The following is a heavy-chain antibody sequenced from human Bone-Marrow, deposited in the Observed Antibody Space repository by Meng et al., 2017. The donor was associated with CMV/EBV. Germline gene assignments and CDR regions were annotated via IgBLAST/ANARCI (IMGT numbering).Heavy chain of an antibody. D-gene: IGHD3-3*01. Sequence: SETLSLTCAVYGGSFSGYYWSWIRQPPGKGLEWIGEINHSGSTNYNPSLKSRVTISVDTSKNQFSLKLSSVTAADTAVYYCARVTYYDFWSGYYIDYYYGTDVWGEGTTVTVSS. V-gene: IGHV4-34*01. CDR2: INHSGST. CDR3: ARVTYYDFWSGYYIDYYYGTDV. CDR1: GGSFSGYY. J-gene: IGHJ6*04.